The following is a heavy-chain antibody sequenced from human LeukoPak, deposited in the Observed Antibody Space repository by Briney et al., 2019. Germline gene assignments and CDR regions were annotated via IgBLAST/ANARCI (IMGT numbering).Heavy chain of an antibody. CDR1: GGSISSYY. J-gene: IGHJ3*02. CDR3: ARDRNYDFWSGYSQEAFDI. Sequence: SSETLSLTCTVSGGSISSYYWSWIRQPPGKGLEWIGYIYYSGSTNYNPSLKSRVTISVDPSKNQFFLKLSSVTAADTAVYYCARDRNYDFWSGYSQEAFDIWAPGTMVTVSS. CDR2: IYYSGST. D-gene: IGHD3-3*01. V-gene: IGHV4-59*01.